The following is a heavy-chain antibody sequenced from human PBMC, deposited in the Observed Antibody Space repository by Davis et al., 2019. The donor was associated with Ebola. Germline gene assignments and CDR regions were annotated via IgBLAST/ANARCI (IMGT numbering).Heavy chain of an antibody. J-gene: IGHJ5*02. V-gene: IGHV1-18*04. CDR3: AREGGCSSTSCGTWFDP. D-gene: IGHD2-2*01. CDR2: ISAYNGNT. CDR1: GYTFTSYG. Sequence: ASAKDSCKASGYTFTSYGISWVRQAPGQGLEWMGWISAYNGNTNYAQKLQGRVTMTTDTSTSTAYMELRSLRSDDTAVYYCAREGGCSSTSCGTWFDPWGQGTLVTVSS.